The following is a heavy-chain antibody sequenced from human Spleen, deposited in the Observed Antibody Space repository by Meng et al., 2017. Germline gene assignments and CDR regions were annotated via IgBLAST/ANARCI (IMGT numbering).Heavy chain of an antibody. CDR2: IYYRGST. J-gene: IGHJ4*02. CDR1: GGSIINTSSY. Sequence: QLQLGEAGPGLVKPSETLSLTCTVSGGSIINTSSYWGWIRQPPGKGLEWIGSIYYRGSTYYSPSLKSRVTMLVDTSKNQFSLKLSSVTAADTAVYYCAREITTMVTFDYWGQGKLVTVSS. CDR3: AREITTMVTFDY. V-gene: IGHV4-39*07. D-gene: IGHD5-18*01.